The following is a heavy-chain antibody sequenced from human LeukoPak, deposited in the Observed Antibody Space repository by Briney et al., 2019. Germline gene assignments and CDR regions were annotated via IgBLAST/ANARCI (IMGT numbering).Heavy chain of an antibody. CDR2: IIGDGSST. Sequence: GGSLRLSCAASGFTFSSYWMFWVRQAPGKGLLWVSRIIGDGSSTSYAESVKGRFTISRDNAKNTLYLQMNSLRAEDTAVYYCAKSPIVVVPAANQDYWGQGTLVTVSS. J-gene: IGHJ4*02. CDR1: GFTFSSYW. D-gene: IGHD2-2*01. CDR3: AKSPIVVVPAANQDY. V-gene: IGHV3-74*01.